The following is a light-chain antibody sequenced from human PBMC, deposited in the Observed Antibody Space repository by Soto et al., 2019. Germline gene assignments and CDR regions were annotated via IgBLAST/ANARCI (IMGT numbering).Light chain of an antibody. CDR2: WAS. J-gene: IGKJ2*01. CDR3: QQYYSTPYT. V-gene: IGKV4-1*01. CDR1: QSVLYSSNNKNY. Sequence: DIVMTQSPDSLAVSLGERATINCTSSQSVLYSSNNKNYLAWYQQKPGQPPKLLIYWASTRESRVPDRFSGSGSGTDITLTISSLQAEDVAVYSCQQYYSTPYTFGQGTKLEIK.